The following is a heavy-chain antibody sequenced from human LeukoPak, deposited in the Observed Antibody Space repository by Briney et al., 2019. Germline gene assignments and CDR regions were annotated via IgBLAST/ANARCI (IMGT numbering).Heavy chain of an antibody. CDR3: ARENKGRFNYFDY. V-gene: IGHV4-59*12. D-gene: IGHD1/OR15-1a*01. Sequence: SETLSLTCTVSGVSISNYYWSWIRQPPGKGLEWIGYIYYSGSTNYNPSLKSRVTISVDTSKNQFSLKLSSVTAADTAVYYCARENKGRFNYFDYWGQGTLVTVSS. CDR2: IYYSGST. CDR1: GVSISNYY. J-gene: IGHJ4*02.